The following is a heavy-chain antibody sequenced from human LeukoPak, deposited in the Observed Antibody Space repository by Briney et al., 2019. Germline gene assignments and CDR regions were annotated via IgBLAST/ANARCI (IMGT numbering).Heavy chain of an antibody. D-gene: IGHD2-2*02. CDR3: AKDALPLGYCSSTSCYTGGFDY. J-gene: IGHJ4*02. V-gene: IGHV3-30*02. CDR2: IRYDGSNK. CDR1: GFTFSSYG. Sequence: GGSLRLSXAASGFTFSSYGMHWVRQAPGKGLEWVVFIRYDGSNKYYADSVKGRFTISRDNSKNTLYLQMNSLRAEDTAVYYCAKDALPLGYCSSTSCYTGGFDYWGQGTLVTVSS.